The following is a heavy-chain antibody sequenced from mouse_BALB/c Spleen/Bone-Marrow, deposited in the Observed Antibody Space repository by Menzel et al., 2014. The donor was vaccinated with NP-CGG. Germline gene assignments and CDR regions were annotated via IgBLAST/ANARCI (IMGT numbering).Heavy chain of an antibody. Sequence: QVQLKDSAAELARPGASVKMSRKASGYTFTSNTIQWVKQRPGQGLEWIGYINPTGGYTDYNQKFKDKTTLTADKSSSTAYMQLSSLTSEDSAVYYCAREATYYAYFDYWGQGTILTVSS. D-gene: IGHD1-1*01. V-gene: IGHV1-4*02. CDR3: AREATYYAYFDY. CDR1: GYTFTSNT. J-gene: IGHJ2*01. CDR2: INPTGGYT.